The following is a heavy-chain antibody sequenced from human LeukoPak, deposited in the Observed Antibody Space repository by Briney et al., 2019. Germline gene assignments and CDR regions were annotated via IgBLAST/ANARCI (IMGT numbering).Heavy chain of an antibody. CDR1: GYTFTGYY. CDR3: ARGWRPGYCSGGSCYSGWFDP. Sequence: ASVTVSCKASGYTFTGYYMHWVRQAPGQGLEWIGWINPNSGGTNYAQKFQGRVTMTRDTSISTAYMELSRLRSDDTAVYYCARGWRPGYCSGGSCYSGWFDPWGQGTLVTVSS. D-gene: IGHD2-15*01. CDR2: INPNSGGT. V-gene: IGHV1-2*02. J-gene: IGHJ5*02.